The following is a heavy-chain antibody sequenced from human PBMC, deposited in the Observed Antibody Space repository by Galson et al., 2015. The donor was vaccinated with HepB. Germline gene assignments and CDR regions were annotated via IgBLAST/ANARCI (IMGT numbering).Heavy chain of an antibody. D-gene: IGHD6-6*01. Sequence: SLRLSCAASGFTFSSYWMHWVRQAPGKGLVWVSRINSDGSSTSYADSVKGRFTISRDNAKNTLYLQMNSLRAEDTAVYYCARDSGSSSIRPRFYYYYYGMDVWGQGTTVTVSS. V-gene: IGHV3-74*01. J-gene: IGHJ6*02. CDR3: ARDSGSSSIRPRFYYYYYGMDV. CDR2: INSDGSST. CDR1: GFTFSSYW.